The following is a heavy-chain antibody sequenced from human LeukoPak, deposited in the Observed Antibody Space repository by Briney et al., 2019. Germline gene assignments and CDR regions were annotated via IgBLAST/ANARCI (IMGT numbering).Heavy chain of an antibody. CDR1: GFTFSSYA. CDR2: ISYDGSNK. J-gene: IGHJ4*02. D-gene: IGHD2/OR15-2a*01. Sequence: GRSLRLSCAASGFTFSSYAMHWVRQAPGKGLEWVAVISYDGSNKNYADSVKGRFTISRDNSKNTLYLQMNSLRAEDTAVYYCARVPLWGLVYWGQGTLVTVSS. V-gene: IGHV3-30*07. CDR3: ARVPLWGLVY.